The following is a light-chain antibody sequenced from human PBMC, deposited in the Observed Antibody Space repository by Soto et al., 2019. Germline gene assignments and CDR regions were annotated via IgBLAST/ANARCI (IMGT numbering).Light chain of an antibody. J-gene: IGLJ2*01. CDR1: SANIGSNY. CDR2: DSD. Sequence: QSVLTQPPSVSAAPGQKVTVSCSGSSANIGSNYVSWYQQLPGTAPKLVIYDSDKRASEIPDRFSGSKSGTSATLDITGLQTGDEADYYCGAWDSSLSVVLFGGGTKVTVL. V-gene: IGLV1-51*01. CDR3: GAWDSSLSVVL.